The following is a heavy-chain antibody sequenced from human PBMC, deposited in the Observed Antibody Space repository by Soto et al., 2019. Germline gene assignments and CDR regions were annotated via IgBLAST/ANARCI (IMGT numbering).Heavy chain of an antibody. CDR2: IYPGDSDT. CDR1: GYSFTSYW. V-gene: IGHV5-51*01. Sequence: GESLKISCKCSGYSFTSYWIGWVRQMPGKGLEWMGIIYPGDSDTRYSPSFQGQVTISADKSISTAYLQWSSLKASDTAMYYCARPGITGTTGYYYYGMDVWGKGTTVTVS. CDR3: ARPGITGTTGYYYYGMDV. D-gene: IGHD1-7*01. J-gene: IGHJ6*04.